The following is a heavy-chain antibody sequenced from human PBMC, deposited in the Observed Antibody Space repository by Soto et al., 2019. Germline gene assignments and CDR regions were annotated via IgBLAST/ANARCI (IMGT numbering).Heavy chain of an antibody. D-gene: IGHD6-19*01. CDR3: AKDKGSGWYGDY. V-gene: IGHV3-23*01. CDR2: ISGSGGST. J-gene: IGHJ4*02. Sequence: LRLSLAASGFTFSSYAMSWVRQAPGKGLEWVSAISGSGGSTYYADSVKGRFTISRDNSKNTLYLQMNSLRAEDTAVYYCAKDKGSGWYGDYWGQGTLVTVSS. CDR1: GFTFSSYA.